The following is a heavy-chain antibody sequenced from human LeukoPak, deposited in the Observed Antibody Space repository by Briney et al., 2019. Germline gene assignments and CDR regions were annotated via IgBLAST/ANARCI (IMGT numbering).Heavy chain of an antibody. V-gene: IGHV3-30-3*01. J-gene: IGHJ4*02. CDR2: ISYDGSNK. CDR3: ARDFSDSSSWGLFDY. D-gene: IGHD6-13*01. Sequence: PGGSLRLSCAASGFTFSSYAMHWVRHAPGKGLEWVAVISYDGSNKYYADSVKGRFTISRDNSKNTLYLQMNSLRAEDTAVYYCARDFSDSSSWGLFDYWGQGTLVTVSS. CDR1: GFTFSSYA.